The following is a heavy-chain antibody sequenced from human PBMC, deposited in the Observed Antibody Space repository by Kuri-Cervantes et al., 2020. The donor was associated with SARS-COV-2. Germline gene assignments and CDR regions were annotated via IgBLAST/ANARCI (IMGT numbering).Heavy chain of an antibody. Sequence: GESLKISCKGSGYSFTSYWISWVRQMPGKGLEWMGRIDPSDSYTNYSPSFQGHVTISADKSISTAYLQWSSLKASDTAMYYCARFEGGSPADYFDYWGQGNLVHVAS. CDR2: IDPSDSYT. D-gene: IGHD3-16*01. CDR1: GYSFTSYW. V-gene: IGHV5-10-1*01. CDR3: ARFEGGSPADYFDY. J-gene: IGHJ4*02.